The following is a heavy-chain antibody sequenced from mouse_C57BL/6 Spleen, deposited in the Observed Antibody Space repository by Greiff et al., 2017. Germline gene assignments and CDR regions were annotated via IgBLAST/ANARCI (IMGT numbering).Heavy chain of an antibody. V-gene: IGHV1-53*01. CDR2: INPSNGGT. CDR3: ARYPLYDYYAMDY. D-gene: IGHD2-3*01. CDR1: GYTFTSYW. J-gene: IGHJ4*01. Sequence: VQLQQSGTELVKPGASVKLSCKASGYTFTSYWMHWVKQRPGQGLEWIGNINPSNGGTNYNEKFKSKATLTVDKSSSTAYMQLSSLTSEDSAVYYCARYPLYDYYAMDYWGQGTSVTVSS.